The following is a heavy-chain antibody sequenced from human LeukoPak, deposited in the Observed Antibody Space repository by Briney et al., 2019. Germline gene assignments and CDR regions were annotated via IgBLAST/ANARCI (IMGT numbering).Heavy chain of an antibody. CDR2: INHSGST. Sequence: PSETLSLTCAVYGGSFSGYYWSWIRQPPGKGLEWIGEINHSGSTHYNPSLKSRVTISVDTSKNQFSLKLSSVTAADTAVYYCARDIGYYDSSGYYFDYWGQGTLVTVSS. CDR1: GGSFSGYY. CDR3: ARDIGYYDSSGYYFDY. V-gene: IGHV4-34*01. D-gene: IGHD3-22*01. J-gene: IGHJ4*02.